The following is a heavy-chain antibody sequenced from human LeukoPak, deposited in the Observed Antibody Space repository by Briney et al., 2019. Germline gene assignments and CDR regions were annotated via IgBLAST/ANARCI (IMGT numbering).Heavy chain of an antibody. Sequence: SGGSLRLSCAASGFTFSSYWMHWVRQAPGKGLVWVSRIISDGSDTSYADSVKGRFTISRDNAKNTLYPQMNSLRGEDTAVYCCARAVVPGGWFDPWGQGTLVTVSS. J-gene: IGHJ5*02. CDR1: GFTFSSYW. CDR3: ARAVVPGGWFDP. CDR2: IISDGSDT. V-gene: IGHV3-74*01. D-gene: IGHD4-23*01.